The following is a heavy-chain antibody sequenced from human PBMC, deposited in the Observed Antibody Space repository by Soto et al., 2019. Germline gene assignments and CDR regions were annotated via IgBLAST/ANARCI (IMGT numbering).Heavy chain of an antibody. CDR3: ARPKTIGAAAGKGWFDP. J-gene: IGHJ5*02. CDR1: GGSFSPNY. D-gene: IGHD6-13*01. V-gene: IGHV4-59*08. Sequence: LSLTCTISGGSFSPNYWSWIRQPPGKGLEWVGYIYYSGTTSYNPSLQSRVTISVGTSKNQFSLKLSSVTAADTAVYYCARPKTIGAAAGKGWFDPWGQGTLVTISS. CDR2: IYYSGTT.